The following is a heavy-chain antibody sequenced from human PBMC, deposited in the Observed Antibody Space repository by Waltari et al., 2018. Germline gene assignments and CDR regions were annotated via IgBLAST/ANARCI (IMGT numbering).Heavy chain of an antibody. CDR1: GDSVSVNSGAA. V-gene: IGHV6-1*01. Sequence: QVQLQQSGPGLVKPSQTLSLTCAVSGDSVSVNSGAAWNWIRQSPSRGLEWLGRTECRSKWSNDYTVSVRSRITINPDTSKNQFSLRLNSVTPEDTAVYYCARGSSSSFDSWGQGILVTVSS. D-gene: IGHD6-13*01. CDR3: ARGSSSSFDS. CDR2: TECRSKWSN. J-gene: IGHJ4*02.